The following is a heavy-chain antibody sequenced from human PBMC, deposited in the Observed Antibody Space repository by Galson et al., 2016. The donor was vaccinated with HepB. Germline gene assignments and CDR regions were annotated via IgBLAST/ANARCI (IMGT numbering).Heavy chain of an antibody. CDR3: ATQKLLWFGEGDF. J-gene: IGHJ4*02. V-gene: IGHV4-59*04. CDR2: IHYSGST. Sequence: LRLSCAASGFTFSDYSMNWIRQPPGKGLEWIGSIHYSGSTYYNPSLKSRVTMSVDTSKNQFSLRLTSVTAADTAVYYCATQKLLWFGEGDFWGQGTLVTVSS. D-gene: IGHD3-10*01. CDR1: GFTFSDYS.